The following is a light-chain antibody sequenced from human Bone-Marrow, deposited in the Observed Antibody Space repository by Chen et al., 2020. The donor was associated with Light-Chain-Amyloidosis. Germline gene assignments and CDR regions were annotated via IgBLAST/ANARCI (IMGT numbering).Light chain of an antibody. CDR3: QVWDRSSNRPV. J-gene: IGLJ3*02. CDR2: DDS. V-gene: IGLV3-21*02. Sequence: SYVLTQPSSVSVPPGQTATIACGGTNNGSTSAHWYQQTPGQPPLLVVYDDSDRPSGIPERLSGSNSGNTATLTISRVEAGDEADYYFQVWDRSSNRPVFGGGTKLTVL. CDR1: NNGSTS.